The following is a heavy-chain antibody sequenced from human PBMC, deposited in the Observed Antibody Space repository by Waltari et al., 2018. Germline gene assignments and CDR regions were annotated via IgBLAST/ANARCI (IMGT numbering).Heavy chain of an antibody. J-gene: IGHJ5*02. V-gene: IGHV3-33*08. D-gene: IGHD4-17*01. CDR1: GFTFSSYG. CDR2: IWYDGSNK. Sequence: QVQLVESGGGVVQPGRSLRLSCAASGFTFSSYGMHWVRQAPGKGLEWVAVIWYDGSNKYYADSVKGRFTISRDNSKNTLYLQMNSLRAEDTAVYYCARALAYGRNWFDPWGQGTLVTVSS. CDR3: ARALAYGRNWFDP.